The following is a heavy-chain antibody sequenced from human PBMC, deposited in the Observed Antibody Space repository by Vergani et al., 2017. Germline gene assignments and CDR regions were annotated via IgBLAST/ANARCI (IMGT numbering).Heavy chain of an antibody. CDR2: LIPIFGTA. CDR1: GGTFSSYA. Sequence: QVPLVQSGAEVKKPGSSVKVSCKASGGTFSSYAISWVRQAPGQGLEWMGGLIPIFGTANYAQKFQGRVTITADESTRTAYMELSSLRAEDTSVYYCARVARDTRWFREPLGRFDPWGQGTLVTVSS. D-gene: IGHD3-10*01. J-gene: IGHJ5*02. V-gene: IGHV1-69*01. CDR3: ARVARDTRWFREPLGRFDP.